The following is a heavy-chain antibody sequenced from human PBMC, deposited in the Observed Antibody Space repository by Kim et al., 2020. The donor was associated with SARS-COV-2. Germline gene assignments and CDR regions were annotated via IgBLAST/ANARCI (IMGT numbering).Heavy chain of an antibody. V-gene: IGHV4-39*01. J-gene: IGHJ5*02. Sequence: SRVTISVDTSKNQFSLKLSSVTAADTAVYYCARARPVLRFLEWLTDWFDPWVQGTLVTVSS. D-gene: IGHD3-3*01. CDR3: ARARPVLRFLEWLTDWFDP.